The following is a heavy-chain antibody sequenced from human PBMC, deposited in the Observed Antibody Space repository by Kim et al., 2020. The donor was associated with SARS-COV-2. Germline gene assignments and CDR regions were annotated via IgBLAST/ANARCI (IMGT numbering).Heavy chain of an antibody. V-gene: IGHV3-7*01. CDR2: NPDASGK. J-gene: IGHJ4*02. Sequence: NPDASGKYYVDSVKGRFTVSRDNAKNSLYLQINSLRAEDTAVYYCARGGATDWGQGTLVTVSS. CDR3: ARGGATD.